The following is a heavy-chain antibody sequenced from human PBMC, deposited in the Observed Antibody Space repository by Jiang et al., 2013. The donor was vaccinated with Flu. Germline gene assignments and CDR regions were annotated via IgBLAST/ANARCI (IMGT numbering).Heavy chain of an antibody. Sequence: RSLRLSCAASGFTFSSYGMHWVRQAPGKGLEWVAVIWYDGSNKYYADSVKGRFTISRDNSKNTLYLQMNSLRAEDTAVYYCARDRPNYYDSSGYYPGVGDYWGQGTLVTVSS. CDR1: GFTFSSYG. CDR3: ARDRPNYYDSSGYYPGVGDY. CDR2: IWYDGSNK. V-gene: IGHV3-33*01. J-gene: IGHJ4*02. D-gene: IGHD3-22*01.